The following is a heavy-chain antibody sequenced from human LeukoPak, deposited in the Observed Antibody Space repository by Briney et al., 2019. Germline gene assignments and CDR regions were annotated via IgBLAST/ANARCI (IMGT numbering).Heavy chain of an antibody. Sequence: GGSLRLSCAASGFTFSSYWMSWVRQAPGKGLEWVANIKQDGSEKYYVDSVKGRFTISRDNAKNPLYLQMNSLRAEDTAVYYCAAQYYDFWSGYYGAFDYWGQGTLVTVSS. V-gene: IGHV3-7*01. CDR2: IKQDGSEK. CDR3: AAQYYDFWSGYYGAFDY. J-gene: IGHJ4*02. D-gene: IGHD3-3*01. CDR1: GFTFSSYW.